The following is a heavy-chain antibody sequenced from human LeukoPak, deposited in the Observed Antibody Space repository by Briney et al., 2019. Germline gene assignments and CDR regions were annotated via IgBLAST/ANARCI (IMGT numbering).Heavy chain of an antibody. Sequence: GGSLRLSCVASGFKFDDYGVSWVRQVPGKGLEWVSGTNRHGGSTGYAESVMGRFTISRDNAKNSLYLEMNSLRAEDTAVYYCARGIAARDAFDIWGQGTMVTVSS. J-gene: IGHJ3*02. CDR3: ARGIAARDAFDI. D-gene: IGHD6-6*01. CDR1: GFKFDDYG. V-gene: IGHV3-20*04. CDR2: TNRHGGST.